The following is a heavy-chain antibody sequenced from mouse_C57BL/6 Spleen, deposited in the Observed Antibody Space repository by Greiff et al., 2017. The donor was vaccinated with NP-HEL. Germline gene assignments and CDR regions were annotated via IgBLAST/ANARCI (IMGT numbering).Heavy chain of an antibody. D-gene: IGHD4-1*01. Sequence: VKLMESGAELVRPGTSVKVSCKASGYAFTNYLIEWVKQRPGQGLEWIGVINPGSGGTNYNEKFKGKATLTADKSSSTAYMQLSSLTSEDSAVYFCARGGTGKRVYAMDYWGQGTSVTVSS. CDR1: GYAFTNYL. J-gene: IGHJ4*01. CDR3: ARGGTGKRVYAMDY. CDR2: INPGSGGT. V-gene: IGHV1-54*01.